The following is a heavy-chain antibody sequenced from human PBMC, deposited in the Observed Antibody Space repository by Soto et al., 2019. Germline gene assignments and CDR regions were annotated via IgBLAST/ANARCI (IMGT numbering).Heavy chain of an antibody. CDR2: IGTAGDT. CDR3: ARGIYSSSSQGYNWFDP. Sequence: GGSLRLSCAASGFTFSSYDMHWVRQATGKGLEWVSAIGTAGDTYYPGSVKGRFTISRENAKNSLYLQMNSLRAGDTAVYYCARGIYSSSSQGYNWFDPWGQGTLVTVSS. CDR1: GFTFSSYD. D-gene: IGHD6-6*01. J-gene: IGHJ5*02. V-gene: IGHV3-13*01.